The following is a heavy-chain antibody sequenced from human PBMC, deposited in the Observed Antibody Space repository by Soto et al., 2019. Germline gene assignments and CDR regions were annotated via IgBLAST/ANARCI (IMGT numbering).Heavy chain of an antibody. D-gene: IGHD3-3*01. CDR3: AAPLRFLEWSTHYYYYYGMDV. J-gene: IGHJ6*02. CDR2: ISGSGGST. V-gene: IGHV3-23*01. Sequence: GSLRLSCAASGFTFSSYAMSWVRQAPGKGLEWVSAISGSGGSTYYADSVKGRFTISRDNSKNTLYLQMNSLRAEDTAVYYCAAPLRFLEWSTHYYYYYGMDVWGQGTTVTVSS. CDR1: GFTFSSYA.